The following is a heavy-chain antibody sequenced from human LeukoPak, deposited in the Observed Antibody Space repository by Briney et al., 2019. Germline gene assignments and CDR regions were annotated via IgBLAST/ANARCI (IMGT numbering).Heavy chain of an antibody. Sequence: SGGSLRLSCAASGFVFGTYAMHWVRQAPGKGLECVSMISYDGSDEYYADSVKGRFAISRDNSKSTLYLQMNSLRPEDTAVYYCAKIRVRGVHYFDYWGQGTLVTVSS. CDR1: GFVFGTYA. CDR3: AKIRVRGVHYFDY. CDR2: ISYDGSDE. D-gene: IGHD3-10*01. J-gene: IGHJ4*02. V-gene: IGHV3-30*18.